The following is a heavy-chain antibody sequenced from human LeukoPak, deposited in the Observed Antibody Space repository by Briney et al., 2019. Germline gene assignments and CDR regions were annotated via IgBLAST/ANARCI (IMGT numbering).Heavy chain of an antibody. CDR2: IKQDGSEK. J-gene: IGHJ4*02. V-gene: IGHV3-7*03. CDR1: GFSFGSNW. D-gene: IGHD5-24*01. Sequence: GGSLRLSCVASGFSFGSNWMSWVRQAPGKGLEWVANIKQDGSEKNYVDSVKGRFTISRDNAKNSLYLQMNSLRAEDTAVYYCAREGMATIFDYWGQGTLVTVSS. CDR3: AREGMATIFDY.